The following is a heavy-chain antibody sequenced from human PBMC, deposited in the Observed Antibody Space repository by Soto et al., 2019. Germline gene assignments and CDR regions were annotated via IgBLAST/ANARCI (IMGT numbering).Heavy chain of an antibody. V-gene: IGHV3-23*01. CDR3: ARRGSGSYYDY. Sequence: EVQLLESGGGLVQPGGSLRLSCAASGFTFSSYAMRWVRQAPGKGLEWGSAISGSGGSTYYAASVKGRFTISRDNSKNTLYLQMNSLRAEDTAVYYCARRGSGSYYDYWGQGTLVTVSS. CDR2: ISGSGGST. D-gene: IGHD1-26*01. J-gene: IGHJ4*02. CDR1: GFTFSSYA.